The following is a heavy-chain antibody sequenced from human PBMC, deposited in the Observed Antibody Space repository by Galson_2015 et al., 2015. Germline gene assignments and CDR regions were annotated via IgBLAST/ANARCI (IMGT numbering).Heavy chain of an antibody. D-gene: IGHD3-10*01. CDR2: IYPDDSQT. Sequence: QSGAEVKKPGESLTISCEGSGYSFTSYWLAWLRQMAGERLEWVGIIYPDDSQTRYSPSFQGRVTMSADKSISTAYLQWRSLKASDTAMYYCATRYGSGSYYDFHYMDVWGKGTTVIVSS. V-gene: IGHV5-51*01. J-gene: IGHJ6*03. CDR1: GYSFTSYW. CDR3: ATRYGSGSYYDFHYMDV.